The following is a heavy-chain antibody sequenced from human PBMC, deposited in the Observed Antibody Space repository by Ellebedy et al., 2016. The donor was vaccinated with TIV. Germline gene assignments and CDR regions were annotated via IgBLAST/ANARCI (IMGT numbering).Heavy chain of an antibody. V-gene: IGHV4-4*02. D-gene: IGHD3-10*01. Sequence: MPGGSLRLSCTVSGASVSSANWWNWIRQSPGTGLEWIGEMYHFGTTNYNPFLRGRVTISVDKSNNQFSLKLSSVTAADTAVYYCARADVRGAKFYFDLWGQGTLVTVSS. CDR1: GASVSSANW. CDR2: MYHFGTT. J-gene: IGHJ4*02. CDR3: ARADVRGAKFYFDL.